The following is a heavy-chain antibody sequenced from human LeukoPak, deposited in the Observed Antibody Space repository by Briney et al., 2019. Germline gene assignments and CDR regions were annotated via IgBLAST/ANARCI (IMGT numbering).Heavy chain of an antibody. CDR3: AKDDIVVVPAAIIDY. Sequence: AGGSLRLSCAASGFTFSSYAMSWVRQAPGKGLEWVSAISGSGGSTYYADSVKGRFTISRDNSKNTLYLQMNSLRAEDTAVYYCAKDDIVVVPAAIIDYWGQGTLVTVSS. CDR1: GFTFSSYA. V-gene: IGHV3-23*01. CDR2: ISGSGGST. J-gene: IGHJ4*02. D-gene: IGHD2-2*01.